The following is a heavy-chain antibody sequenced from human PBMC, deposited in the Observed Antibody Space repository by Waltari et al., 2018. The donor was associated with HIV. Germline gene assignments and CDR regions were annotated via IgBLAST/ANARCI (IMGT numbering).Heavy chain of an antibody. CDR1: VVALTPYY. CDR2: SFYGGDT. D-gene: IGHD1-26*01. V-gene: IGHV4-59*08. Sequence: QVHPQESGLGLVQPSDALSRTCSFPVVALTPYYWSWVRQSPGNGLEWFGYSFYGGDTNYNLSLKSRATISIDPSASQLSLKITSVTAADSGVYYCARPIRGSGVGAFHVWGQGTTVIVSS. J-gene: IGHJ6*02. CDR3: ARPIRGSGVGAFHV.